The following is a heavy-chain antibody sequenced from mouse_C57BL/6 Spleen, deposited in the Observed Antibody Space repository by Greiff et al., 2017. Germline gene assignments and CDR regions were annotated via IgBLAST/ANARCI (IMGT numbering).Heavy chain of an antibody. CDR3: AREAGTSYFDY. V-gene: IGHV1-69*01. CDR2: IDPSDSYT. D-gene: IGHD4-1*01. CDR1: GYTFTSYW. Sequence: QVQLQQPGAELVMPGASVKLSCKASGYTFTSYWMHWVKQRPGQGLEWIGEIDPSDSYTNYNQKFKGKSTLTVDKSSSTAYMQISSLTSEDSAVYYCAREAGTSYFDYWGQGTTLTVSS. J-gene: IGHJ2*01.